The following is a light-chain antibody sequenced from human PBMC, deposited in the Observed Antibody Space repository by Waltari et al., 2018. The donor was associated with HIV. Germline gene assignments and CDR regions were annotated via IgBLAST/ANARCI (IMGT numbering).Light chain of an antibody. CDR2: EVN. V-gene: IGLV2-23*02. CDR3: CSYAGSTTFVE. J-gene: IGLJ3*02. CDR1: RRDIRGYNL. Sequence: QSALTQPASVSGSPGPSLTISCTGTRRDIRGYNLVSLYQHHPDKATKLIIYEVNVRPSGVSDRFSGSKSGSTASLTISGLQAGDEADYYCCSYAGSTTFVEFGGGTKLTVL.